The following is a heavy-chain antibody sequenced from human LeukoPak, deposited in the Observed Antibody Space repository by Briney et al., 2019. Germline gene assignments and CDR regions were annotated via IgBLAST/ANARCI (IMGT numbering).Heavy chain of an antibody. CDR2: IFSSGTA. V-gene: IGHV4-39*01. CDR1: GASIRANHHY. CDR3: ARIIRTAGYYSNPKSGSFDL. Sequence: SETLSLTCTVSGASIRANHHYWAWVRQPPGKGLEWIGTIFSSGTAYYNLSLRTRVSISVDTSKNEFSLRLSAVTAADTGLYYCARIIRTAGYYSNPKSGSFDLWGQGILVTVSS. D-gene: IGHD3-22*01. J-gene: IGHJ5*02.